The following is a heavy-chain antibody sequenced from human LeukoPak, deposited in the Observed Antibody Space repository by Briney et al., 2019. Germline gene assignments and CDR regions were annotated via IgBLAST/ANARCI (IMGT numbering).Heavy chain of an antibody. CDR1: GFSFSDYY. D-gene: IGHD6-13*01. CDR2: ISSSGSTI. J-gene: IGHJ2*01. V-gene: IGHV3-11*01. CDR3: ARDPYSSSWYSNWYFDL. Sequence: GGSLRLSCAASGFSFSDYYMSWLRQAPGKGLEWVSYISSSGSTIYYADSVKGRFTISRDNAKNSLYLQMNSLRAEDTAVYYCARDPYSSSWYSNWYFDLWGRGTLVTVSS.